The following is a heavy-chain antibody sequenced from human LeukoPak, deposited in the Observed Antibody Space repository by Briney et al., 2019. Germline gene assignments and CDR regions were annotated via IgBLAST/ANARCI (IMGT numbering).Heavy chain of an antibody. CDR1: GGSISGSSYY. CDR2: IYYSGST. J-gene: IGHJ4*02. CDR3: ASSTATVTTEAFDY. D-gene: IGHD4-17*01. Sequence: SETLSLTCTVSGGSISGSSYYWGWIRQPPGKGLEWIGSIYYSGSTYYNPSLKSRVTISVDTSKNQFSLKLSSVTAADTAVYYCASSTATVTTEAFDYWGQGTLVTVSS. V-gene: IGHV4-39*07.